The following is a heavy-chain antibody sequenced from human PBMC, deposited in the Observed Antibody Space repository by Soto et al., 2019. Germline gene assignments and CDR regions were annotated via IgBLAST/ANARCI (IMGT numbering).Heavy chain of an antibody. V-gene: IGHV4-39*02. Sequence: QLQLQESGPRLVKPAETLSLICNVSGRSISSSSYSWAWIRQPPGKGLEWIASIDNIGDSSYNPSLRSRLSRSVDTSRNHFSLKLTSVTVADTAIYYCVSQARSYSSSSGRGVSAWFEPWVPGALVTVSS. J-gene: IGHJ5*02. CDR2: IDNIGDS. CDR1: GRSISSSSYS. D-gene: IGHD6-6*01. CDR3: VSQARSYSSSSGRGVSAWFEP.